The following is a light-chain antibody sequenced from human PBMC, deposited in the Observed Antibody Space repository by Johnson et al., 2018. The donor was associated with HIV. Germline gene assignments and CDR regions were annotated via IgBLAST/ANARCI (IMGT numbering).Light chain of an antibody. CDR3: GTWDSSLNAYV. Sequence: QSLLTQPRSVSAAPGQKVTISCSGSSSNIGNNYVSWYQQLPGTAPKFLIYDNNKRHSGIPDRFSGSKSGTSATLGITGLQTGDEADYYCGTWDSSLNAYVFGAATKVAVL. CDR2: DNN. CDR1: SSNIGNNY. V-gene: IGLV1-51*01. J-gene: IGLJ1*01.